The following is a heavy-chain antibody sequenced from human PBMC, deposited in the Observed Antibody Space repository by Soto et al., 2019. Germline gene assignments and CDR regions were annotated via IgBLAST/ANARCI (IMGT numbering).Heavy chain of an antibody. D-gene: IGHD6-25*01. J-gene: IGHJ3*02. CDR2: INAANGNT. CDR1: GDTFTTYA. V-gene: IGHV1-3*01. CDR3: ARDKGSGPPRAAAFDI. Sequence: QVQLVQSGTEVKRPGASVKVSCKASGDTFTTYAMHWVRQAPGQRLEWMGWINAANGNTKYSQKFQDRVTITRDTSATTTNMELNSLRSEDTSVYYCARDKGSGPPRAAAFDIWGQGAMITVSS.